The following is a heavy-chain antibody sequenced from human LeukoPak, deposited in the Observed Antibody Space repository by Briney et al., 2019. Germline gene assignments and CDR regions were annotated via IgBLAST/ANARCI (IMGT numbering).Heavy chain of an antibody. V-gene: IGHV4-39*07. D-gene: IGHD2-2*02. CDR1: GGSISSGSYY. CDR3: ARDVDCSSTSCYTLH. J-gene: IGHJ1*01. Sequence: SETLSLTCTVSGGSISSGSYYWSWIRQPAGKGLEWIGSIYYSGSTYYNPSLKSRVTISVDTSKNQFSLKLSSVTAADTAVYYCARDVDCSSTSCYTLHWGQGTLVTVSS. CDR2: IYYSGST.